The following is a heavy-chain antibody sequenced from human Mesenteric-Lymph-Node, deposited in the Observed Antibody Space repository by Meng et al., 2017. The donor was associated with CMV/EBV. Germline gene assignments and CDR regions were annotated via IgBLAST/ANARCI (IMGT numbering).Heavy chain of an antibody. J-gene: IGHJ4*01. D-gene: IGHD3-10*01. Sequence: CAAFGFTFSNYWMHWVRQVPGKRLEWVSRINEDASYSNSADSVKGRFTSSRDNAKSTLYLQMNSLRVEDVAVYYCARGHGHGSGTFDYWGLGTLVTVSS. V-gene: IGHV3-74*01. CDR1: GFTFSNYW. CDR3: ARGHGHGSGTFDY. CDR2: INEDASYS.